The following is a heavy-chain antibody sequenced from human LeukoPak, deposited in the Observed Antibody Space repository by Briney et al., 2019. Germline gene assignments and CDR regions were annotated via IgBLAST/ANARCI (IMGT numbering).Heavy chain of an antibody. CDR3: ARATRYDYVWGSYRFPYNWFDP. D-gene: IGHD3-16*02. V-gene: IGHV4-34*01. J-gene: IGHJ5*02. CDR1: GGSFSGYY. Sequence: PSETLSLTCAVYGGSFSGYYWSWICQPPGKGLEWIGEINHSGSTNYNPSLKSRVTISVDTSKNQFSLKLSSVTAADTAVYYCARATRYDYVWGSYRFPYNWFDPWGQGTLVTVSS. CDR2: INHSGST.